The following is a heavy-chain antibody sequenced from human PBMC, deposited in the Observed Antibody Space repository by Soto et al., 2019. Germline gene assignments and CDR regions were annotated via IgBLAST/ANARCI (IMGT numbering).Heavy chain of an antibody. CDR3: ARDQVGPLYYYYYGMDV. CDR2: ISSSSTYI. Sequence: PGVPLRHCSTAVGFNFVTYSMRWVLKAPGKGLEWVSSISSSSTYIYYADSVKGRFTISRDNAKNSLYLQMTSLRAEDTAVYYCARDQVGPLYYYYYGMDVWGQGTTVTVSS. V-gene: IGHV3-21*01. J-gene: IGHJ6*02. CDR1: GFNFVTYS. D-gene: IGHD1-26*01.